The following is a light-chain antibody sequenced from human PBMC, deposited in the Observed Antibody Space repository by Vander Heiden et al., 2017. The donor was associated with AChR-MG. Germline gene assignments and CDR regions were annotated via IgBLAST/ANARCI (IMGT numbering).Light chain of an antibody. Sequence: DIVITQSPDSLSVSLGERAPLSCKSSQSGLCSYKNKNYLAWYQQKPGQPPKLLIYWASTRECGVPDRCRRSGSGTDFTLTISSLQAEDVAVYYWQQDYSSRTFGQGTKVEIK. J-gene: IGKJ1*01. CDR2: WAS. CDR3: QQDYSSRT. V-gene: IGKV4-1*01. CDR1: QSGLCSYKNKNY.